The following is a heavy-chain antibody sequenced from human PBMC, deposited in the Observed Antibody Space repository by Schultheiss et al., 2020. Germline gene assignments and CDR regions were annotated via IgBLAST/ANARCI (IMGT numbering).Heavy chain of an antibody. CDR1: GFTFSSYG. Sequence: GGSLRLSCAASGFTFSSYGMHWVRQAPGKGLEWVAVIWYDGSNKYYADSVKGRFTISRDNSKNTLYLQMNSLRAEDTAVYYFARSNYNSSGYYSPYYYYYYGMDVWGQGTTVTVSS. CDR2: IWYDGSNK. J-gene: IGHJ6*02. D-gene: IGHD3-22*01. V-gene: IGHV3-33*01. CDR3: ARSNYNSSGYYSPYYYYYYGMDV.